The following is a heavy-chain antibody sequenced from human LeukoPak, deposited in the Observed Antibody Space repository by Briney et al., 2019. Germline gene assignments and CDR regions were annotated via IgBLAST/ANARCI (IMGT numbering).Heavy chain of an antibody. J-gene: IGHJ6*02. Sequence: SETLSLTCTVSGVSISSGGSYWGWIRQSPGKGLEWIGYIYPSGSAFYNPSLKSRVTMSVDVSENQFSLKLSSVTAADTAVYYCARHDSSGWSYYYGMDVWGQGTTVTVSS. CDR3: ARHDSSGWSYYYGMDV. D-gene: IGHD6-19*01. V-gene: IGHV4-30-2*06. CDR1: GVSISSGGSY. CDR2: IYPSGSA.